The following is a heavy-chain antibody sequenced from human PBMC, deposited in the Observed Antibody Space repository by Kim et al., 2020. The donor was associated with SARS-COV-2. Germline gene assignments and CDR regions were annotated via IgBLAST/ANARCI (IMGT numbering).Heavy chain of an antibody. D-gene: IGHD6-13*01. CDR3: ARDADIAAAGSPFATGFDP. V-gene: IGHV1-46*01. CDR1: GYTFTSYY. CDR2: INPSGGST. Sequence: ASVKVSCKASGYTFTSYYMHWVRQAPGQGLEWMGIINPSGGSTSYAQKFQGRVTMTRDTSTSTVYMELSSLRSEDTAVYYCARDADIAAAGSPFATGFDPWGQGTLVTVSS. J-gene: IGHJ5*02.